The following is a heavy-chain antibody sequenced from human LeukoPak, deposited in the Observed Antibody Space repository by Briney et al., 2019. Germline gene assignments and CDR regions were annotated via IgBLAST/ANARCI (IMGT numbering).Heavy chain of an antibody. D-gene: IGHD4-17*01. CDR1: GFTFSSYA. V-gene: IGHV3-30*04. CDR2: ISYDGSNK. CDR3: ARDVYGDYFDY. Sequence: GRSLRLSCAASGFTFSSYAMHWVRQAPGKGVEWVAVISYDGSNKYYADSVKGRFTISRDNSKNTLYLQMNSLRAEDTAVYYCARDVYGDYFDYWGQGTLVTVSS. J-gene: IGHJ4*02.